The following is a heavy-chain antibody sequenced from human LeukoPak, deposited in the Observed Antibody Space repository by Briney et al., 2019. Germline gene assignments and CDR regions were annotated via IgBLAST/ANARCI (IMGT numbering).Heavy chain of an antibody. D-gene: IGHD3-3*01. Sequence: SETLSLTCTVSGGSISSYYWSWIRQPPGKGLEWIGYIYYSGSTNYNPSLKSRVTISVDTSKNQFSLKLSSVTAADTAVYYCARRITIFGVVTYFDYWGQGTLVTVSS. CDR2: IYYSGST. CDR1: GGSISSYY. CDR3: ARRITIFGVVTYFDY. V-gene: IGHV4-59*01. J-gene: IGHJ4*02.